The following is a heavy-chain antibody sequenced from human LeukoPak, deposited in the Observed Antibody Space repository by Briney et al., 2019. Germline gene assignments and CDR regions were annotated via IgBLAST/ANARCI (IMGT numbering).Heavy chain of an antibody. CDR2: IYSSGST. CDR3: ARGSGPYYYYYMDV. J-gene: IGHJ6*03. V-gene: IGHV4-4*07. CDR1: GGSVSSYY. Sequence: SETLSLTRTVSGGSVSSYYWSWIRQPAGKGLEWIGHIYSSGSTNCNPSLKSRVTMSVDTSKNQVSLKLSSVTAADTAVYYCARGSGPYYYYYMDVWGKGTTVTVSS. D-gene: IGHD2-15*01.